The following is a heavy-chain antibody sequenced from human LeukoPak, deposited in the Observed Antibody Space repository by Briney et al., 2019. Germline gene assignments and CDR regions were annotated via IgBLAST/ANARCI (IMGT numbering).Heavy chain of an antibody. CDR3: ARSPSGSGTYFDY. V-gene: IGHV3-30-3*01. Sequence: PGGSLRLSCAASGFTFSHYAIHWVRQTPGKGLEWVTVLSYDGGNKYYAESVRGRFTISRENSKKTLYLQVNSLRAEDTAIYYCARSPSGSGTYFDYWGQGTLVTVSS. CDR1: GFTFSHYA. CDR2: LSYDGGNK. J-gene: IGHJ4*02. D-gene: IGHD3-10*01.